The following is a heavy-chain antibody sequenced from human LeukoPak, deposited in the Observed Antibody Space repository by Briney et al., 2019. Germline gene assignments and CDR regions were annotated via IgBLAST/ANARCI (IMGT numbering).Heavy chain of an antibody. CDR3: ARDYADYVGYFFSDY. CDR2: ISGGGETT. D-gene: IGHD4-17*01. Sequence: GGSLRLSCAASGFTFNNYAMNWVCQAPGKRLECVSSISGGGETTYYADSAKGRFTISRDNSQNTLYLQMNSLRAEDTAVYYCARDYADYVGYFFSDYWGQGTLVTVSS. V-gene: IGHV3-23*01. CDR1: GFTFNNYA. J-gene: IGHJ4*02.